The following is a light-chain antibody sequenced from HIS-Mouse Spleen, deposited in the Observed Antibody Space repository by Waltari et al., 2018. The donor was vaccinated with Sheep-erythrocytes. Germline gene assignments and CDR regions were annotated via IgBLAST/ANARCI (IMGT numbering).Light chain of an antibody. Sequence: SYELTQPPSVSVSPGQTASITCSGDKLGDKYACWYQQKPGQSPVLVIYQDSKRPSGIPWRFSCSNPGNTATLTISGTQAMGEADYYCQAWDSSTGVVFGGGTKLTVL. CDR1: KLGDKY. J-gene: IGLJ2*01. CDR2: QDS. V-gene: IGLV3-1*01. CDR3: QAWDSSTGVV.